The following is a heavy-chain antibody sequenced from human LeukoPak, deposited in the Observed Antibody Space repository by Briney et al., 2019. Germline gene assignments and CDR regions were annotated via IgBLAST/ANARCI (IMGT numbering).Heavy chain of an antibody. CDR3: TRSSGIAAAVLAWFDP. CDR2: LSYDGSNK. J-gene: IGHJ5*02. D-gene: IGHD6-13*01. Sequence: PGRSLRLSCAASGFTFSHYAMHWVRQAPGKGLEWVAVLSYDGSNKYYADSVKGRFTISTDNSKNTLYLQMNSLRAEDTAVYYCTRSSGIAAAVLAWFDPWGQGTLVTVPS. V-gene: IGHV3-30-3*01. CDR1: GFTFSHYA.